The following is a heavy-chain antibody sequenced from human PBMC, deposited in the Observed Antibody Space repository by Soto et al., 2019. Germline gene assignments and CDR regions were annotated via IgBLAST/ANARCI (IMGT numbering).Heavy chain of an antibody. Sequence: SETLSLTCTVSGGSISSYYWSWIRQPPGKGLEWIGYIYYSGSTNYNPSLKSRVTISVDTSKNQFSLKLSSVTAADTAVYYCARGRGRAVAGTGFQHWGQGTLVTVSS. CDR2: IYYSGST. J-gene: IGHJ1*01. CDR3: ARGRGRAVAGTGFQH. CDR1: GGSISSYY. D-gene: IGHD6-19*01. V-gene: IGHV4-59*01.